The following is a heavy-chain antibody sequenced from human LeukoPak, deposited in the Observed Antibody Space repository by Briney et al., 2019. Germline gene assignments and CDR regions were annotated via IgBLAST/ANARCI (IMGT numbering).Heavy chain of an antibody. D-gene: IGHD2-15*01. J-gene: IGHJ4*02. CDR3: ARAHSYCSGGSCPMPYFDY. Sequence: SETLSLTCAVYGGSFSGYYWSWVRQPPGKGLEWIGEINHSGSTTYNPFLKSRLTISVDTSKTQFSLKLSSVTAADTAVYYCARAHSYCSGGSCPMPYFDYWGQGTLVTVSS. CDR1: GGSFSGYY. V-gene: IGHV4-34*01. CDR2: INHSGST.